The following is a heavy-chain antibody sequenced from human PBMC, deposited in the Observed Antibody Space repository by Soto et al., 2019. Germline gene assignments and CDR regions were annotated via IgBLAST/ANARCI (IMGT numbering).Heavy chain of an antibody. CDR2: IYHSGST. D-gene: IGHD4-17*01. J-gene: IGHJ5*02. CDR1: GYSISIGDY. V-gene: IGHV4-38-2*01. CDR3: ERGEAKVTKGWLDT. Sequence: PSATXSLTCAVSGYSISIGDYFGCIRQTPGKGLEWIASIYHSGSTYYNPSLKSRVTISVDTSKNQFSLKLTSVTAADTAVYYCERGEAKVTKGWLDTWGQGIMVTVSS.